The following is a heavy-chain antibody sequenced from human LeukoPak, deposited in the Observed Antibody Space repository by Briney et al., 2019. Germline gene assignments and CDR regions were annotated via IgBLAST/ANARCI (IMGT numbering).Heavy chain of an antibody. Sequence: SVKVSCKASGGTFSSYAISWVRQAPGQGLEWMGGIIPIFGTANYAQKFQGRVTITADISTNTAYMELSSLRSEDTAVYYCARDSLIGDVQPLLPFDYWGQGTLVTVSS. V-gene: IGHV1-69*06. CDR2: IIPIFGTA. CDR3: ARDSLIGDVQPLLPFDY. J-gene: IGHJ4*02. CDR1: GGTFSSYA. D-gene: IGHD2-15*01.